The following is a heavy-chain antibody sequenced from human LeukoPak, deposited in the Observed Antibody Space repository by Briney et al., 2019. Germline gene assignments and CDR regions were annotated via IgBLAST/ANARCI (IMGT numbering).Heavy chain of an antibody. V-gene: IGHV3-30*02. CDR2: IRYDGSNK. Sequence: GGSLRLSCAASGFTFSSYGMHWVRQAPGKGLEWVAFIRYDGSNKYYADSVKGRFTISRDNSKNTLYLQMNSRRDEETAVYYCAKDLSWFGGATTSGCLDYWDQGTLVTVSS. J-gene: IGHJ4*02. CDR3: AKDLSWFGGATTSGCLDY. D-gene: IGHD1-26*01. CDR1: GFTFSSYG.